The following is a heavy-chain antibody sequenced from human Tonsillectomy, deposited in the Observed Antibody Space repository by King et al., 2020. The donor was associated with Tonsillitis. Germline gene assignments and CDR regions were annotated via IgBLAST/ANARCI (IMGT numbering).Heavy chain of an antibody. CDR3: ARMSAGCYNWFFS. CDR1: GYNFNVYW. D-gene: IGHD3-3*01. V-gene: IGHV5-51*01. CDR2: IFPGDSDT. J-gene: IGHJ5*01. Sequence: QLVQSGAEIKKPGESLKISCKDSGYNFNVYWIAWVRQVPGKGLEWMGTIFPGDSDTRYSPSFQGQVTMSVDQSNNTAHLQWNRLKASDTAIYYCARMSAGCYNWFFSWGQGTLVTVPS.